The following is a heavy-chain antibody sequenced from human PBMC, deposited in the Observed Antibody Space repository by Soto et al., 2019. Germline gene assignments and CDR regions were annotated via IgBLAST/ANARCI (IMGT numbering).Heavy chain of an antibody. CDR1: GDTFTNFA. V-gene: IGHV1-69*06. Sequence: QVQLVQSGTEVKKSGSSVKVSCKASGDTFTNFAISRMRQAPGQGLEWMGGIIPMFGTPNYAQKFQGSVTITADRSTSTAYLELRSLRSEDTAVYYCARGLRGYTGYDGGGAFDIWGQGTMVTVSS. CDR3: ARGLRGYTGYDGGGAFDI. CDR2: IIPMFGTP. D-gene: IGHD5-12*01. J-gene: IGHJ3*02.